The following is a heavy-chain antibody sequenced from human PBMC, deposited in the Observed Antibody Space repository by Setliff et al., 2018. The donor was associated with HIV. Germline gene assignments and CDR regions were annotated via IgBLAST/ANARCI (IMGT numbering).Heavy chain of an antibody. CDR3: AVGFVVVAPAARYNWFDP. D-gene: IGHD2-2*01. J-gene: IGHJ5*02. CDR2: VDPEDGET. V-gene: IGHV1-69-2*01. Sequence: GASVKVSCKASGFTFKHYYIYWVQQAPGKGLEWMGRVDPEDGETIYAEKFRGRVTITADMSTDTAYMELRSLRSEDTAFYYCAVGFVVVAPAARYNWFDPWGQGTLVTVSS. CDR1: GFTFKHYY.